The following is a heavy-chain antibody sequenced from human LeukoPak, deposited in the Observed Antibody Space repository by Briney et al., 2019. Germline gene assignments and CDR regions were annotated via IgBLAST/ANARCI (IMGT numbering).Heavy chain of an antibody. CDR3: ARDAHSVDSSGYYAHY. Sequence: PGGSLRLSCAASGFTFSSYAMHWVRQAPGKGLEWVAVISYDGSNKYYADSVKGRFTISRDNSKNTLYLQMNSLRAEDTAVYYCARDAHSVDSSGYYAHYWGQGTLVTVSS. J-gene: IGHJ4*02. CDR1: GFTFSSYA. D-gene: IGHD3-22*01. CDR2: ISYDGSNK. V-gene: IGHV3-30-3*01.